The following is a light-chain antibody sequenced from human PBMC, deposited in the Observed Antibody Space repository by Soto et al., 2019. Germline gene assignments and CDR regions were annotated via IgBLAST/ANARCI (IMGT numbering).Light chain of an antibody. J-gene: IGKJ1*01. V-gene: IGKV1-5*01. CDR2: DAS. CDR3: QQYETFSGT. CDR1: QSISSW. Sequence: DIQLTQSPSTLSACVCERVTITCLASQSISSWLAWYQQKPGKAPKRLIYDASSLESGVPSRFSGSGSGTEFTLTIASLQPDDFATYYCQQYETFSGTFGPGTKVDIK.